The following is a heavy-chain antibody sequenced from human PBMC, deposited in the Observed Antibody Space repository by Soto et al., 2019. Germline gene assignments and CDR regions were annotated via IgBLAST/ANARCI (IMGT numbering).Heavy chain of an antibody. CDR1: GFTFSSYV. CDR2: ISFDETNI. J-gene: IGHJ3*02. CDR3: ARDFNYNRAFDM. Sequence: GGSLRLSCAASGFTFSSYVMHWVRQAPGKGLEWVAVISFDETNIYYADSVKGRFTISRDNSKNTLFLLMSSLRAEDTAVYYCARDFNYNRAFDMWGEGPM. V-gene: IGHV3-30-3*01. D-gene: IGHD4-4*01.